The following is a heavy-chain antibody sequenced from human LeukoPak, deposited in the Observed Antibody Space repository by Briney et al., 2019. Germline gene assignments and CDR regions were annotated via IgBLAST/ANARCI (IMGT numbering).Heavy chain of an antibody. Sequence: ASVKVSCKASGYTFTSYGISWVRQAPGQGLEWMGWISAYNGNTNYAQKLQGRVTMTTDTSTSTAYMELRSLRSDDTAVYYCARYYYVSSGYFPDLDYWGQGTLVTVSS. V-gene: IGHV1-18*01. CDR3: ARYYYVSSGYFPDLDY. D-gene: IGHD3-22*01. CDR1: GYTFTSYG. CDR2: ISAYNGNT. J-gene: IGHJ4*02.